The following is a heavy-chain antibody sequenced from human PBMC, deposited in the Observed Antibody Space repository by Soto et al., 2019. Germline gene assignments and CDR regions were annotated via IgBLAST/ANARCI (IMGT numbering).Heavy chain of an antibody. CDR2: IYSGGST. J-gene: IGHJ4*02. CDR1: GFTVSSNY. Sequence: VGSLRLSCAASGFTVSSNYMSWVRQAPGKGLEWVSVIYSGGSTYYADSVKGRFTISRDNSKNTLYLQMNSLRAEDTAVYYRARDRQWPLDYWGQGTLVTVSS. V-gene: IGHV3-66*01. D-gene: IGHD6-19*01. CDR3: ARDRQWPLDY.